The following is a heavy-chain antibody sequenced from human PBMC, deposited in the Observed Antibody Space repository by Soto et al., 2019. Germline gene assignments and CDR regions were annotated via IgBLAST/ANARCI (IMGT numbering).Heavy chain of an antibody. V-gene: IGHV5-10-1*01. D-gene: IGHD2-15*01. CDR2: IDPSDSYT. J-gene: IGHJ6*02. Sequence: GESLKISCXGSGYSFTRYWISWVRQMPGKGLEWMGRIDPSDSYTNYSPSFQGHVTISADKSISTAYLQWSSLKASDTAMYYCERQVVVAATPYYYYYYGMDVWGQGTTVTVSS. CDR3: ERQVVVAATPYYYYYYGMDV. CDR1: GYSFTRYW.